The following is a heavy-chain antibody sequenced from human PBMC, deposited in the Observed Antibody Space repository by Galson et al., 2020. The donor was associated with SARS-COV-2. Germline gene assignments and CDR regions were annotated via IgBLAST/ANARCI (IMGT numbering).Heavy chain of an antibody. CDR2: IYSGGST. CDR3: ARAQAEYYDFWSGLRYYYYYMDV. Sequence: QLGESLKISCAASGFTVSSNYMSWVRQAPGKGLEWVSVIYSGGSTYYADSVKGRFTISRHNSKNTLYLQMNSLRAEDTAVYYCARAQAEYYDFWSGLRYYYYYMDVWGKGTTVTVSS. V-gene: IGHV3-53*04. D-gene: IGHD3-3*01. J-gene: IGHJ6*03. CDR1: GFTVSSNY.